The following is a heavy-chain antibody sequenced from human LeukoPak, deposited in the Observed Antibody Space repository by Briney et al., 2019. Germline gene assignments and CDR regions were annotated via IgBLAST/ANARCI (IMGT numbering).Heavy chain of an antibody. V-gene: IGHV1-2*06. CDR2: INPNSGGT. CDR1: GYTFTGYS. CDR3: ARPTGGSSPAYYYYMDV. Sequence: ASVKVSCKASGYTFTGYSMHWVRQAPGQGLEWMGRINPNSGGTNYAQKFQGRVTMTRDTSISTAYMELSRLRSDDTAVYYCARPTGGSSPAYYYYMDVWGKGTTVTVSS. J-gene: IGHJ6*03. D-gene: IGHD4-23*01.